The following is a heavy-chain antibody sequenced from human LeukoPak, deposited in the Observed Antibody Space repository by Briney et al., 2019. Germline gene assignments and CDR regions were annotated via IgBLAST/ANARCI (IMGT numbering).Heavy chain of an antibody. Sequence: ASVKVSCKASGGTFSSYAISWVRQAPGQGLEWMGGIIPIFGTANYAQKFQGRVTITADESTSTAYMELSSLRSEDTAVYYCASLKYYYGSGSQYYFDYWGQGTPVRVSS. CDR2: IIPIFGTA. CDR1: GGTFSSYA. J-gene: IGHJ4*02. CDR3: ASLKYYYGSGSQYYFDY. D-gene: IGHD3-10*01. V-gene: IGHV1-69*13.